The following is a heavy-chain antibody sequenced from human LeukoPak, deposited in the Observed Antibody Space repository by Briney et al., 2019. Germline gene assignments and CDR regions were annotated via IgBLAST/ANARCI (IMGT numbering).Heavy chain of an antibody. J-gene: IGHJ4*02. CDR2: INHSGST. CDR1: GGSFSGYY. V-gene: IGHV4-34*01. CDR3: ARHDSSGYEYYFDY. D-gene: IGHD3-22*01. Sequence: PSGTLSLTCAVYGGSFSGYYWSWIRQPPGKGLEWIGEINHSGSTNYNPSLKSRVTISVDTSKNQFSLKLSSVTAADTAVYYCARHDSSGYEYYFDYWGQGTLVTVSS.